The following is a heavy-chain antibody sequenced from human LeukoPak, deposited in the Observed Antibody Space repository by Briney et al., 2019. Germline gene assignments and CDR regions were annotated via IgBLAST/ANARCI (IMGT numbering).Heavy chain of an antibody. CDR2: INAGNGNT. J-gene: IGHJ4*02. V-gene: IGHV1-3*01. CDR1: GYTFTSYA. CDR3: ARVGMKYCSSTSCLNY. D-gene: IGHD2-2*01. Sequence: ASVKVSCKASGYTFTSYAMHWVRQAPGQRLEWMGWINAGNGNTKYSQKFQGRVTITRDTSASTAYIELSSLRSEDTAVYYCARVGMKYCSSTSCLNYWGQGTLVTVSS.